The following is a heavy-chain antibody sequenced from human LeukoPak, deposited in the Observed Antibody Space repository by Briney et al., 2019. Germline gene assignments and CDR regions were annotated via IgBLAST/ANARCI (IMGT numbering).Heavy chain of an antibody. CDR3: ASEPTDPIDY. CDR2: ISRSGSTI. CDR1: GFTFSSYE. V-gene: IGHV3-48*03. J-gene: IGHJ4*02. Sequence: PGGSLRLSCAASGFTFSSYEMNWVRQAQGKGLEWVSYISRSGSTIYYADSVKGRFTISRDNAKNSLYLQMNSLSAEDTAVYYCASEPTDPIDYWGQGTLVAVSS.